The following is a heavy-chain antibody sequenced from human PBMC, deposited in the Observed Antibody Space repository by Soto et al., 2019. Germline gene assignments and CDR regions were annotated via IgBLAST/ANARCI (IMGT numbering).Heavy chain of an antibody. CDR1: GGSISRGYYY. D-gene: IGHD5-18*01. V-gene: IGHV4-30-4*01. J-gene: IGHJ6*02. Sequence: SATLSLTCNVSGGSISRGYYYWTWIRQSPWKGLEWIGYIYYTGSTFYSPSLKSRVTISLDTSENHFSLDMNSVTAADTAVYFCARVSGHNTGYYSVYFMDVWGQGTTVT. CDR3: ARVSGHNTGYYSVYFMDV. CDR2: IYYTGST.